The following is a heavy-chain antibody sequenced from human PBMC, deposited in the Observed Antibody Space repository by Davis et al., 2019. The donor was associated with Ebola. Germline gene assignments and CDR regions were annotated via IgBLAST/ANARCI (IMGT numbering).Heavy chain of an antibody. CDR2: INAGNGDT. CDR1: GYTFTNYA. J-gene: IGHJ4*02. D-gene: IGHD5-24*01. V-gene: IGHV1-3*01. Sequence: ASVKVSCKTSGYTFTNYAIHWVRQAPGQRLEWMGWINAGNGDTKYSQKFQGRVTITRDTPASTAYMELSSLRSEDTAVYYCARDLGMATITEDYWGQGTLVSVSS. CDR3: ARDLGMATITEDY.